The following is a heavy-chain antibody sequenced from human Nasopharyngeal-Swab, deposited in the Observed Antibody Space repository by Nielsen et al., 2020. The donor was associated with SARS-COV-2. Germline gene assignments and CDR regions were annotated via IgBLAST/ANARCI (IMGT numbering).Heavy chain of an antibody. Sequence: SETLSLTCTASGGSISSSSYYWGWIRQPPGKGLEWIGSIYYSGSTYYNPSLKSRVTISVGTSKNQFSLKLSSVTAADTAVYYCARHQEFTIFGVVIRGAFDIWGQGTMVTVSS. CDR3: ARHQEFTIFGVVIRGAFDI. V-gene: IGHV4-39*01. CDR1: GGSISSSSYY. D-gene: IGHD3-3*01. CDR2: IYYSGST. J-gene: IGHJ3*02.